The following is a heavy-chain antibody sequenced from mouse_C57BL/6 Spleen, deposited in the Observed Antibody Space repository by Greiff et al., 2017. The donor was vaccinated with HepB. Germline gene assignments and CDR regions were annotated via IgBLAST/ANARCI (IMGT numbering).Heavy chain of an antibody. CDR3: ERGISSNYYAMDY. Sequence: EVHLVESGGGLVKPGGSLKLSCAASGFTFSSYAMSWVRQTPEKRLEWVATISDGGSYTYYPDNVKGRFTISRDNAKNNLYLQMSHLKSEETAMYYGERGISSNYYAMDYWGQGTSVTVSS. CDR1: GFTFSSYA. J-gene: IGHJ4*01. D-gene: IGHD2-5*01. V-gene: IGHV5-4*01. CDR2: ISDGGSYT.